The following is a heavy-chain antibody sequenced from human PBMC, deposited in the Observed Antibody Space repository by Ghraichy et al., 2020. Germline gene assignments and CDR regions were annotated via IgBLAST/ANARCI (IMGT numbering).Heavy chain of an antibody. D-gene: IGHD3-22*01. CDR3: ARERLYYYDNSGHYYFDY. CDR1: GFTFSRYT. V-gene: IGHV3-21*01. CDR2: ISSKSNYI. J-gene: IGHJ4*02. Sequence: GGSLRLSCAASGFTFSRYTMNWVRQTPGKGLEWVSSISSKSNYIYNADSMKGRFTISRDNAKNSLYLQMNSLRADDTAVYYCARERLYYYDNSGHYYFDYWGQGTLVTVSS.